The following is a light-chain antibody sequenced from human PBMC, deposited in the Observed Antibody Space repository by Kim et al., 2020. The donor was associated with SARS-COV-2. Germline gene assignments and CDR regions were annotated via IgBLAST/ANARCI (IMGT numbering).Light chain of an antibody. CDR2: GAS. CDR3: QQGCTTPTFT. Sequence: DIQMTQSPSSLSASVGDRVTIICRASQTIINFLNWYQQKPGEAPKLLIYGASNLHSGVPSRFSGSGSGTDFTLTISSLQPEDSATYFCQQGCTTPTFTFGPGTKVDIK. CDR1: QTIINF. J-gene: IGKJ3*01. V-gene: IGKV1-39*01.